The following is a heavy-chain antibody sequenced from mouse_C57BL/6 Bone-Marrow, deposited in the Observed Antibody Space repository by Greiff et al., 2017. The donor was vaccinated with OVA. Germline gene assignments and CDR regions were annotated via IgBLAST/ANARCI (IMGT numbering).Heavy chain of an antibody. CDR1: GYTFTDYY. J-gene: IGHJ4*01. CDR3: ARCFYGNYFAMDY. CDR2: INPNNGGT. Sequence: VQLQQSGPELVKPGASVKISCKASGYTFTDYYMNWVKQSHGKSLEWIGDINPNNGGTSYNQKFKGKATLTVDKSSSTAYMELRSLTSEDSAVDYGARCFYGNYFAMDYWGQGTSVTVSS. V-gene: IGHV1-26*01. D-gene: IGHD2-1*01.